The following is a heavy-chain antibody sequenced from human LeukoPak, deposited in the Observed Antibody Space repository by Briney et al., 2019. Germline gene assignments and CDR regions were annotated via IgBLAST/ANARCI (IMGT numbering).Heavy chain of an antibody. V-gene: IGHV4-34*01. Sequence: SETLPLTCAVYGGSFSGYYWAWIRQSPGKGLEWIGEINPSGSTYYNPSLKSRLTISRDTSKNQFSPRLSSVTAADTAVYYCARGRQEISMILVVMTGVSYYLDVWGIGTTVTVS. CDR3: ARGRQEISMILVVMTGVSYYLDV. CDR1: GGSFSGYY. J-gene: IGHJ6*03. D-gene: IGHD3-22*01. CDR2: INPSGST.